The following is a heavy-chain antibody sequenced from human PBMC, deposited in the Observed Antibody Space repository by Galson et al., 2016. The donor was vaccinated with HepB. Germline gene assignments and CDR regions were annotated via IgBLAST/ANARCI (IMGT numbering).Heavy chain of an antibody. CDR1: GISFSNYW. CDR3: ARGSNSRGKEYFDY. CDR2: IKEDGSVK. V-gene: IGHV3-7*01. Sequence: SLRLSCAASGISFSNYWMTWVRQAPGKGLEWVANIKEDGSVKYYVDSVKGRFIIYRDNAKNALYLQLNSLRAEDTAVYSCARGSNSRGKEYFDYWGQGTLVTVSS. J-gene: IGHJ4*02. D-gene: IGHD4-23*01.